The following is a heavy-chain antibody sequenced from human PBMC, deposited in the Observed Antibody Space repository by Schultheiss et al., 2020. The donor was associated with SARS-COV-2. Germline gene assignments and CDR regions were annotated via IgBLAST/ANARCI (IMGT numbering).Heavy chain of an antibody. J-gene: IGHJ6*03. CDR1: GFTFSTYA. CDR3: AKDRRDCSSTSCYHNYYYYMDV. V-gene: IGHV3-30*04. D-gene: IGHD2-2*01. Sequence: GGSLRLSCAASGFTFSTYAMHWVRQAPGKGLEWVAVISYDGSNKYYADSVKGRFTISRDNSKNTLYLQMNSLRAEDTAVYYCAKDRRDCSSTSCYHNYYYYMDVWGKGTTVTVSS. CDR2: ISYDGSNK.